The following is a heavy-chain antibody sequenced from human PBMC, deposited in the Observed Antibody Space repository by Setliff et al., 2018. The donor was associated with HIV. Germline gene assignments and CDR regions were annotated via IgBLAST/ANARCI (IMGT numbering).Heavy chain of an antibody. Sequence: PGGSLRLSCAASGFTFSSYGMHWVRQAPGKGLEWMANIKEDGSEKYYVDSVKGRFTISRDNTKNSLYLQMNSLRGEDTAVYYCVREGEYFDTIGHYLVRRFFDLWGQGTMVTVSS. CDR2: IKEDGSEK. V-gene: IGHV3-7*01. CDR1: GFTFSSYG. CDR3: VREGEYFDTIGHYLVRRFFDL. D-gene: IGHD3-9*01. J-gene: IGHJ3*01.